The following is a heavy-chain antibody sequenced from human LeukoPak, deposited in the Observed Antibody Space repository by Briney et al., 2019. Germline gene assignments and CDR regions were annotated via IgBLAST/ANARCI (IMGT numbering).Heavy chain of an antibody. D-gene: IGHD3-10*01. CDR1: GFTFSSYA. J-gene: IGHJ3*02. CDR2: ISYDGSNK. V-gene: IGHV3-30*04. Sequence: GGSLRLACAASGFTFSSYAMHWVRQAPGKGLEWVAVISYDGSNKYYADSVKGRFTISRDNSKNTLYLQMNSLRAEDTAVNYCAILLSPFGEDTFDIWGQGTMVTVSS. CDR3: AILLSPFGEDTFDI.